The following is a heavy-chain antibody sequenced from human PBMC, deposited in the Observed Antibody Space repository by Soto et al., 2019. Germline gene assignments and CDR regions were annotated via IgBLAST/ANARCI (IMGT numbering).Heavy chain of an antibody. CDR3: GRLDLSFGGTGFFDS. CDR1: GASVRSRGNS. V-gene: IGHV4-39*01. D-gene: IGHD2-15*01. CDR2: IYYSGTN. Sequence: SETLSLSSTVSGASVRSRGNSWGWIPQPPGKGLEWIGSIYYSGTNYYNPSIQSRVTISVDLSKNHFSLKLGSVTAADTAIYYCGRLDLSFGGTGFFDSWGQGTLVTVSS. J-gene: IGHJ4*02.